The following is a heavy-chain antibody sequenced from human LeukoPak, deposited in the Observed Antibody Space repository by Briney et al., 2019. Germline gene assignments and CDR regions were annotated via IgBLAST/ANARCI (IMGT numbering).Heavy chain of an antibody. Sequence: GASVKVSCKVSGYTLTELSMHWVRQAPGQGLEWMGRINPNSGGTNYAQKFQGRVTMTRDTSISTAYMELSRLRSDDTAVYYCARGRWLQLPDYWGQGTLVTVSS. J-gene: IGHJ4*02. CDR1: GYTLTELS. CDR3: ARGRWLQLPDY. D-gene: IGHD5-24*01. V-gene: IGHV1-2*06. CDR2: INPNSGGT.